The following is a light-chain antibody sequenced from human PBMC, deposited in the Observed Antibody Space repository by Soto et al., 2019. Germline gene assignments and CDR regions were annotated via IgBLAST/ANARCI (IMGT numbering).Light chain of an antibody. CDR1: QSISSY. V-gene: IGKV1-39*01. J-gene: IGKJ2*01. CDR3: QQSYSTLYT. Sequence: DIPMTPSPSSLSASVGDRVTITCRASQSISSYLNWYQQKPGKAPKLLIYAASSLQSGVPSRFSGSGSETDFTRTISSLQPEDFATYYCQQSYSTLYTFGQGTKLEIK. CDR2: AAS.